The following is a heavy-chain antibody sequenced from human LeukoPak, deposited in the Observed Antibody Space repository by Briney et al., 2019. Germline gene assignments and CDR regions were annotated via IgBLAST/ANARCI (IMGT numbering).Heavy chain of an antibody. D-gene: IGHD6-19*01. CDR1: GGSFSGYY. CDR3: ARSGYSSAWSNSVTCEY. V-gene: IGHV4-34*01. CDR2: INHSGST. J-gene: IGHJ4*02. Sequence: PSETLSLTCAVYGGSFSGYYWSWIRQPPGKGLEWIGEINHSGSTNYNPSLKSRVTISVDTSKNQFSLKLSSVTAADTAVYYCARSGYSSAWSNSVTCEYWGQGTLVTVSS.